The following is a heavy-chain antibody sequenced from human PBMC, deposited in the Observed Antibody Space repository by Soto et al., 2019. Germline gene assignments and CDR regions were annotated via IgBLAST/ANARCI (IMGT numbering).Heavy chain of an antibody. V-gene: IGHV1-18*01. CDR2: ISAYNGNT. J-gene: IGHJ4*02. D-gene: IGHD5-18*01. CDR3: ARDPPYSYGYVTCFDY. CDR1: GYTFTSYG. Sequence: VKVSSKASGYTFTSYGISWLRQAPGQGLEWMGWISAYNGNTNYAQKLQGRVTMTTDTSTSTAYMELRSLRSDDTAVYYCARDPPYSYGYVTCFDYWGQGTLVTVSS.